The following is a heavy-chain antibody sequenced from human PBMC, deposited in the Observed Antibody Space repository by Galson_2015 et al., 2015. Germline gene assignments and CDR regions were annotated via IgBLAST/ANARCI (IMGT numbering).Heavy chain of an antibody. D-gene: IGHD2-15*01. V-gene: IGHV3-9*01. Sequence: SLRLSCAASGFTFDGYAMHWVRQAPGKGLEWVSGISWNSGSIGYADSVKGRFTISRDNAKNSLYLQMNSLRAEDTALYYCAKDRGLGYCSGGSCPPGAFDIWGQGTMVTVSS. CDR3: AKDRGLGYCSGGSCPPGAFDI. CDR1: GFTFDGYA. J-gene: IGHJ3*02. CDR2: ISWNSGSI.